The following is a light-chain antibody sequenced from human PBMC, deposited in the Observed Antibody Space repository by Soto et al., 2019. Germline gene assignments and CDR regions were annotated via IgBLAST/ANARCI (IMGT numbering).Light chain of an antibody. V-gene: IGKV3-20*01. CDR3: QQYGSSRT. CDR1: QSVSSSY. CDR2: GAS. J-gene: IGKJ1*01. Sequence: EVVLTQSTGTLSLSPGERATLSCRASQSVSSSYLAWYQQKPGQAPRLLTYGASSRASGIPDRFSGSGSGTDFTLAISRLEPEDFAVYYCQQYGSSRTFGQGNKVEIK.